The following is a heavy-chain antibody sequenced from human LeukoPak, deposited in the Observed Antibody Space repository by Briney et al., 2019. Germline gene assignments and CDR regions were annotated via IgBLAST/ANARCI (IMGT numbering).Heavy chain of an antibody. J-gene: IGHJ3*02. CDR1: GGSISSSSYY. V-gene: IGHV4-39*01. Sequence: PSETLSLTCTVSGGSISSSSYYWGWLRQPPGKGLEWIGSIYYSGSTYYNPSLKSRVTISVDTSKNQFSLKLSSVTAADTAVYNCARHQQRQAFDIWGQGTMVTVSS. D-gene: IGHD2-2*01. CDR3: ARHQQRQAFDI. CDR2: IYYSGST.